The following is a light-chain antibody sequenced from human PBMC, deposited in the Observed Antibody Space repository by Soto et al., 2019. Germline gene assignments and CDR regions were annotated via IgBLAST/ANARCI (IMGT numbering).Light chain of an antibody. J-gene: IGLJ2*01. CDR2: NNN. Sequence: QAVLTQPPSASGTPGQRVTISCSGSSSNIGSNTVSWYQQLPGTAPRLLIYNNNQRPSGVPDRFSDSKSGTSASLGISGLQSEDEADYYCAAWDDSLNGPVFGGGTKVTVL. V-gene: IGLV1-44*01. CDR3: AAWDDSLNGPV. CDR1: SSNIGSNT.